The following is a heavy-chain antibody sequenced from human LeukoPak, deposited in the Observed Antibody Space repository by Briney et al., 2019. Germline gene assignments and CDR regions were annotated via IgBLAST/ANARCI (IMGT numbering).Heavy chain of an antibody. CDR3: ARAPSSYESGNGYPNLGWLDP. D-gene: IGHD5-24*01. J-gene: IGHJ5*02. CDR1: GYPIGLDYY. CDR2: FHRGRI. Sequence: SGTLSLTCKVSGYPIGLDYYWVWIRQAPGRGLQWIGGFHRGRIQYNSALKSRVTISIDSSKNQFSLRMWPVTAAGTAFYFCARAPSSYESGNGYPNLGWLDPWGQGALVTVSS. V-gene: IGHV4-38-2*02.